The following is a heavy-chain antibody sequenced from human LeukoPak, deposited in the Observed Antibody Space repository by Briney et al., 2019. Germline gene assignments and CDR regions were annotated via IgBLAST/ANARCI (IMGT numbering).Heavy chain of an antibody. J-gene: IGHJ4*02. CDR3: ARATTMISTFDY. D-gene: IGHD3-22*01. CDR1: GGSFSGYY. CDR2: INHSGST. Sequence: PSETLSLTCAVYGGSFSGYYWSWIRQPPGKGLEWIGEINHSGSTNYNPSLKSRVTISVDTSKNQFSLKLSSVTAADTAVYYCARATTMISTFDYWGQGTLVTVSS. V-gene: IGHV4-34*01.